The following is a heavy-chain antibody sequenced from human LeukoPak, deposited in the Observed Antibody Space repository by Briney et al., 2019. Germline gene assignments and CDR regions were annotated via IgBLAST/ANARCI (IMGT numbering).Heavy chain of an antibody. Sequence: SETLSLTCTVSGGSISSSSYYWGWIRQPPGKGLEWIGSIYHSGSTYYNPSLKSRVTISVDTSKNQFSLKLSSVTAADTAVYYCATITMVGNWFDPWGQGTLVTVSS. J-gene: IGHJ5*02. CDR3: ATITMVGNWFDP. CDR2: IYHSGST. CDR1: GGSISSSSYY. D-gene: IGHD3-10*01. V-gene: IGHV4-39*07.